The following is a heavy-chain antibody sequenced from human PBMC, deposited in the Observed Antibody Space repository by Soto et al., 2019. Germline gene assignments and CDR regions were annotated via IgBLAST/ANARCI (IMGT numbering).Heavy chain of an antibody. V-gene: IGHV1-24*01. Sequence: ASVKVSCKVSGYTLTELSMHWVRQAPGKGLEWMGGFDPEDGETIYAQKFQGRVTMTEDTSTDTAYMELSSLRSEDTAAYYCATYRLTIFGVVISSHAFDYWGQGTLVTVSS. J-gene: IGHJ4*02. CDR3: ATYRLTIFGVVISSHAFDY. D-gene: IGHD3-3*01. CDR2: FDPEDGET. CDR1: GYTLTELS.